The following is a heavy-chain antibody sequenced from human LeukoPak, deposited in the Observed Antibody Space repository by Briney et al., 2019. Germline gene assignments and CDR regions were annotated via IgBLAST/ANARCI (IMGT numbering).Heavy chain of an antibody. D-gene: IGHD6-19*01. Sequence: PGGSLRLSCAASGFTFSGSAMHWVRQASGKGLEWVGRIRSKANSYATAYAASEKGRFTISRDDSKNTAYLQMNSLKTEDTAVYYCTRLPVAVNYYYYYYYMDVWGKGTTVTVSS. CDR3: TRLPVAVNYYYYYYYMDV. V-gene: IGHV3-73*01. J-gene: IGHJ6*03. CDR1: GFTFSGSA. CDR2: IRSKANSYAT.